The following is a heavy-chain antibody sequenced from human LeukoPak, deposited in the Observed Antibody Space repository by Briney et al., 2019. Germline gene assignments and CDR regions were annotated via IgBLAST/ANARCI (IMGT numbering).Heavy chain of an antibody. V-gene: IGHV5-51*01. CDR2: IYPGDSDA. J-gene: IGHJ4*02. D-gene: IGHD4-11*01. CDR3: ARYSTYDYYYFDY. Sequence: GESLKISCKGSGYSFTTYWIGWVRQMPGKGLEWMGIIYPGDSDARYSPSFQGQVTISVDKSISTAYLQWSSLKASDTAMYYCARYSTYDYYYFDYWGQGTLVTVSS. CDR1: GYSFTTYW.